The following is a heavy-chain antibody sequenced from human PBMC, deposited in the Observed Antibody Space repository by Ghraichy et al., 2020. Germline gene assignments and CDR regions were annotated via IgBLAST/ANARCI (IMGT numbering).Heavy chain of an antibody. J-gene: IGHJ5*02. CDR1: GFTFTSSA. Sequence: SVKVSCKASGFTFTSSAVQWVRQARGQRLEWIGWIVVGSGNTNYAQKFQERVTITRDMSTSTAYMELSSLRSEDTAVYYCATVGLIAAAPRDPWGQGTLVTVSS. D-gene: IGHD6-13*01. CDR2: IVVGSGNT. CDR3: ATVGLIAAAPRDP. V-gene: IGHV1-58*01.